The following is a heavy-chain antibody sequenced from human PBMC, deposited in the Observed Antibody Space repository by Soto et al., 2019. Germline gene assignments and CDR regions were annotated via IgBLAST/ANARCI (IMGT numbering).Heavy chain of an antibody. CDR3: ARGDRGAFDL. V-gene: IGHV3-74*03. CDR2: IHSDGSST. CDR1: GFTFSYYW. Sequence: EVQLVESGGGLVQPGESLRLSCAASGFTFSYYWMHWVRQAPGKGLVWVSRIHSDGSSTTYADSVKDRFTISRDNARNTLYLQMNSLRAEDTAVYYCARGDRGAFDLWGQGTVLTGS. D-gene: IGHD1-26*01. J-gene: IGHJ3*01.